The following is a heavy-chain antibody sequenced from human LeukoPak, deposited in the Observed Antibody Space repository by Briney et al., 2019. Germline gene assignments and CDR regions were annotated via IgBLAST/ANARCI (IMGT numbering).Heavy chain of an antibody. CDR3: ARVESGYSFRHYYYYMDV. CDR2: IYTSGST. D-gene: IGHD3-3*01. Sequence: SETLSLTCTVSGGSISSYYWSWIREPAGKGLDWSGRIYTSGSTNYNPSLKSRVTMSVDTSKNQFSLKLSSVTAADTAVYYCARVESGYSFRHYYYYMDVWGKGTTVTVSS. J-gene: IGHJ6*03. CDR1: GGSISSYY. V-gene: IGHV4-4*07.